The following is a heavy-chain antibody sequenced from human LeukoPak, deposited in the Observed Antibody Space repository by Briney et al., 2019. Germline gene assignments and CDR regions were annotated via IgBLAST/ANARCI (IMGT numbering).Heavy chain of an antibody. V-gene: IGHV3-21*01. D-gene: IGHD3-10*01. CDR2: ISSSSSYI. J-gene: IGHJ6*03. CDR1: RFTFSSYS. Sequence: GGSLRLSCAASRFTFSSYSMNWVRQAPGKGLEWVSSISSSSSYIYYADSVKGRFTISRDNAKNSLYLQMNSLRAEDTAVYYCAREDGSGSYRTFWYYYYMDVWGKGTTVTVSS. CDR3: AREDGSGSYRTFWYYYYMDV.